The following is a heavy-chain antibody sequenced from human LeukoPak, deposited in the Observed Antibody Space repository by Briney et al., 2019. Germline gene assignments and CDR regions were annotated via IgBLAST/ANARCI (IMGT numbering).Heavy chain of an antibody. D-gene: IGHD6-13*01. Sequence: ASVKVSCKASGYTFTRYYMHWVRQAPGQGLEWMGINNPSGGNTNYAQKFQGRVTMTRDMSTSTVYMELSSLRSEDTAVYYCARVQQQLVSFDYWGQGTLVTVSS. CDR3: ARVQQQLVSFDY. J-gene: IGHJ4*02. V-gene: IGHV1-46*01. CDR2: NNPSGGNT. CDR1: GYTFTRYY.